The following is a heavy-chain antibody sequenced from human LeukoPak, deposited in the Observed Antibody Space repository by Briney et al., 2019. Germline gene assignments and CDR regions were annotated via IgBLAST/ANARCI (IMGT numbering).Heavy chain of an antibody. Sequence: SETLSLTCTVSGGSISSSSYYWGWIRQPPGKGLEWIGSIYYSGSTYYNPSRKSRVTISVDTSKNQFSLKLNCVTAADTAVYYCANYCSSTSCPPGDDAFDIWGQGTMVTVSS. D-gene: IGHD2-2*01. CDR3: ANYCSSTSCPPGDDAFDI. CDR1: GGSISSSSYY. J-gene: IGHJ3*02. V-gene: IGHV4-39*01. CDR2: IYYSGST.